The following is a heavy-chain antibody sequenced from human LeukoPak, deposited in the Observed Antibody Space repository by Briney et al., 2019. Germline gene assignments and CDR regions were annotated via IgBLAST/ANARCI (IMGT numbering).Heavy chain of an antibody. V-gene: IGHV3-74*01. CDR1: GNYW. D-gene: IGHD2/OR15-2a*01. Sequence: PGGSLRLSCAASGNYWMHWVRQVPGKGLVWVSHINSDGSWTSYADSVKGRFTISKDNAKNTVYLQVNSLRVEDTAVYYCVSFYETYWGRGTLVTVSS. J-gene: IGHJ4*02. CDR3: VSFYETY. CDR2: INSDGSWT.